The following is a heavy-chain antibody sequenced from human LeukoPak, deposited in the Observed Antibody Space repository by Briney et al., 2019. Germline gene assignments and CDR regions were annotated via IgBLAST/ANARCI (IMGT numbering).Heavy chain of an antibody. J-gene: IGHJ3*02. CDR2: ISTSGTII. D-gene: IGHD3-9*01. Sequence: GGSLRLSCAASGFTFSDYEMNWVRQAPGKGLEWVLHISTSGTIIHYADSVKGRFTISRDNAKNSLYLQMNSLRAEDTAVYYCARDWYDNSDAFDIWGQGTMVTVSS. CDR1: GFTFSDYE. V-gene: IGHV3-48*03. CDR3: ARDWYDNSDAFDI.